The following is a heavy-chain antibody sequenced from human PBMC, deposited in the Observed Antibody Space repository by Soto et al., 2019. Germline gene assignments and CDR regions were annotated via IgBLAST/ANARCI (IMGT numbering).Heavy chain of an antibody. Sequence: QVQLVESGGGVVQPGRSLRLSCAASGYTFSSYGMHWVRQAPGKGLEWVAVIWYDGSNKYYADSVKGRFTISRDNSKNTLYLQMNSLRAEDTAVYYCARDRGSYYNYWGQGTLVTVSS. D-gene: IGHD1-26*01. CDR1: GYTFSSYG. CDR3: ARDRGSYYNY. V-gene: IGHV3-33*01. J-gene: IGHJ4*02. CDR2: IWYDGSNK.